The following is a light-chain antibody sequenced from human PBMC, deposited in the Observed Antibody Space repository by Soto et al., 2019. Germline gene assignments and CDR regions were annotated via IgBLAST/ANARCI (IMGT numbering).Light chain of an antibody. Sequence: DIDMTQAPSSLSASVGDRVTITCRAGQDVVNYLNWYQQKPGKAPRLLIYAASSLQSGVPSRFSGSGSGTTFTLTITDLQTEDVATYYCQQSRTTAYTFAQGTK. CDR2: AAS. V-gene: IGKV1-39*01. CDR3: QQSRTTAYT. J-gene: IGKJ2*01. CDR1: QDVVNY.